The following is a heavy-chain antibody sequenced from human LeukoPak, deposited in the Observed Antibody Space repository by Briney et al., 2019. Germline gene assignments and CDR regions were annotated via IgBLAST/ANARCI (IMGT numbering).Heavy chain of an antibody. J-gene: IGHJ3*02. D-gene: IGHD1-26*01. CDR3: AKNNLVGATVEAFDI. V-gene: IGHV3-30*02. Sequence: PGGSLRLXCAASGFTCSSYGMHWVRRAPGKGLEWVTFIRYDGNNKYFADSVKGRFTISRDNSKNTLYLQMNRLRAEDTAVYYCAKNNLVGATVEAFDIWGQGTMVTVSS. CDR1: GFTCSSYG. CDR2: IRYDGNNK.